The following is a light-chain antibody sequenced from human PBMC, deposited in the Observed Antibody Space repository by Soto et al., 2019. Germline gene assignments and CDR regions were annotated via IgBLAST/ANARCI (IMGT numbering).Light chain of an antibody. CDR1: SNDVGGYNH. J-gene: IGLJ2*01. V-gene: IGLV2-14*01. CDR3: NSYRSTDTVV. CDR2: EVS. Sequence: QSALTQPASVSGSPGQSITISCTGTSNDVGGYNHVSWYQQHPGKAPKLIIYEVSYRPSGVSNRFSGSKSGNTASLTISGXXXXXXXDYYCNSYRSTDTVVFGGGTKLTV.